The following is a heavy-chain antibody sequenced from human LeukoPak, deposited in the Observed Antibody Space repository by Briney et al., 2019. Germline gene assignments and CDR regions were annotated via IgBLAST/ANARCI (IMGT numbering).Heavy chain of an antibody. CDR3: ARDRPPSQGGGNTRVLWYYYYGMDV. D-gene: IGHD4-23*01. CDR1: GGTFSSYA. CDR2: IIPIFGTA. Sequence: SAKVSCKASGGTFSSYAISWVRQAPGQGLEWMGGIIPIFGTANYAQKFQGRVTITADESTSTAYMELSSLRSEDTAVYYCARDRPPSQGGGNTRVLWYYYYGMDVWGQGTLVTVSS. V-gene: IGHV1-69*01. J-gene: IGHJ6*02.